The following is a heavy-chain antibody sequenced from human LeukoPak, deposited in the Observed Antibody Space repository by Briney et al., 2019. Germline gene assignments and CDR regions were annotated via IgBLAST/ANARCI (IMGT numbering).Heavy chain of an antibody. CDR3: VVSRQLTVDY. Sequence: SETLSLTCTVSAGSINNYYWSWIRQPPGKGLEWIGSIYYSGSTYYNPSLKSRVTISVDTSKNQFSLKLSSVTAADTAVYYCVVSRQLTVDYWGQGTLVTVSS. J-gene: IGHJ4*02. CDR1: AGSINNYY. D-gene: IGHD5-24*01. V-gene: IGHV4-59*04. CDR2: IYYSGST.